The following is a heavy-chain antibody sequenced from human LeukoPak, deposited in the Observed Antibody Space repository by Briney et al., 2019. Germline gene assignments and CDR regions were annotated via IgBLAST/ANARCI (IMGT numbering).Heavy chain of an antibody. D-gene: IGHD2-2*01. Sequence: SETLSLTCTVSGGSISSGSYYWSWIRQPAGKGLEWIGRIYTSGSTNYNPSLKSRVTISVDTSKNQFSLKLSSVTAADTAVYYCARDPYCSSTSCPQSGVGDYWGQETLVTVSS. CDR1: GGSISSGSYY. CDR2: IYTSGST. J-gene: IGHJ4*02. CDR3: ARDPYCSSTSCPQSGVGDY. V-gene: IGHV4-61*02.